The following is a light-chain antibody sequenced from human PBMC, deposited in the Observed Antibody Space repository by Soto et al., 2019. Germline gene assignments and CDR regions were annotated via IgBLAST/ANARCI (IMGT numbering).Light chain of an antibody. CDR1: STDVGGYNY. J-gene: IGLJ1*01. V-gene: IGLV2-14*01. CDR2: EVS. CDR3: GSYTSTDTPFV. Sequence: QSALAQPASVSGSPGQSITISCTGTSTDVGGYNYVSWYQHHPGKGPKLIIYEVSNRPSGVSDRFSGSKSRNKASLIISNLEAEDESDYYCGSYTSTDTPFVFGTGTKLTVL.